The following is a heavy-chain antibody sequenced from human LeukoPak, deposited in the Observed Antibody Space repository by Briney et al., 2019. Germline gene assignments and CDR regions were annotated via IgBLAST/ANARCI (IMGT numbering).Heavy chain of an antibody. V-gene: IGHV4-34*01. CDR3: ARNKFRGYSYGSLVVFDY. CDR1: GGSFSGYY. J-gene: IGHJ4*02. Sequence: PSETLSLTCAVYGGSFSGYYWSWIRQPPGKGLEWIGEINHSGSTNYNPSLKSRVTISVDTSKNQFSLKLSSVTAADTAVYYCARNKFRGYSYGSLVVFDYWGQGTLVTVSS. D-gene: IGHD5-18*01. CDR2: INHSGST.